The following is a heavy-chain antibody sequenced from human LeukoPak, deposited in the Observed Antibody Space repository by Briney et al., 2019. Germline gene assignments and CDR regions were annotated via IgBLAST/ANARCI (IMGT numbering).Heavy chain of an antibody. D-gene: IGHD1-26*01. CDR3: ARDMNGWELRDNAFDI. J-gene: IGHJ3*02. Sequence: PGGSLRLSCAASGFTFSSYSMNWVRQAPGKGLEWVSSISSSSSYIYYADSVKGRFTISRDNAKNSLYLQMNSLRAEDTAVYYCARDMNGWELRDNAFDIWGQGTMVTVSS. V-gene: IGHV3-21*01. CDR1: GFTFSSYS. CDR2: ISSSSSYI.